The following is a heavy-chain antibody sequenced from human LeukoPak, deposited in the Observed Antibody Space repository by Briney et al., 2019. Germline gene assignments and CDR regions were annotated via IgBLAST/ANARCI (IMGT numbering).Heavy chain of an antibody. Sequence: PGRSLRLSCAASGFTFTSYALHWVRQAPGKGLEWVAAMSHGGNKRYYADSVKGRFDISRDTSKNTLYLQMNGLRAEDTAIYYCAKDLGYHLLARYFDYWGHGSLVTVSS. J-gene: IGHJ4*01. CDR1: GFTFTSYA. CDR3: AKDLGYHLLARYFDY. V-gene: IGHV3-30*18. D-gene: IGHD2-2*01. CDR2: MSHGGNKR.